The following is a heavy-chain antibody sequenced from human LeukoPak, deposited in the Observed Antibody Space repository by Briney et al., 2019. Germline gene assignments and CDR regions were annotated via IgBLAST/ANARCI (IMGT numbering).Heavy chain of an antibody. CDR3: ARGKEPVAGSLSHFDY. V-gene: IGHV3-53*01. CDR1: GFTVSSNY. Sequence: GGSLRLSCAASGFTVSSNYMSWVRQAPGKGLEWVSVIYSGGSTYYADSVKGRFTISRDNPKNSLYLQMNSLRAEDTAVYYCARGKEPVAGSLSHFDYWGQGTLVTVSS. CDR2: IYSGGST. D-gene: IGHD6-19*01. J-gene: IGHJ4*02.